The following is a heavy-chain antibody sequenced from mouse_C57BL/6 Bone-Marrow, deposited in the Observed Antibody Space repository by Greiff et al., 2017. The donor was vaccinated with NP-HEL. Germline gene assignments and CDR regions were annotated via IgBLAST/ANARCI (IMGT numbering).Heavy chain of an antibody. J-gene: IGHJ4*01. CDR3: AKGYGSSPPYAMDY. CDR1: GYTFTDYN. Sequence: VQLKQSGPELVKPGASVKMSCKASGYTFTDYNMHWVKQSHGKSLEWIGYINPNNGGTSYNQKFKGKATLTVNKSSSTAYMELRSLTSEDSAVYYCAKGYGSSPPYAMDYWGQGTSVTVSS. D-gene: IGHD1-1*01. V-gene: IGHV1-22*01. CDR2: INPNNGGT.